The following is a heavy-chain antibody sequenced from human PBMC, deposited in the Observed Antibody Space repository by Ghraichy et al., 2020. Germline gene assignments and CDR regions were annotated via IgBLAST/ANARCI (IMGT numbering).Heavy chain of an antibody. J-gene: IGHJ4*02. CDR2: ISESGGST. Sequence: PGGSLRLSCAASGFTFSGYAMNWVRQAPLKGLQWVSSISESGGSTYYADYVKGRFTISRDNSKNTLYLQMDRLRVDDTAVYYCAKASGYSTGWWVDYYDDWGQGTLVTVSS. CDR3: AKASGYSTGWWVDYYDD. CDR1: GFTFSGYA. D-gene: IGHD6-19*01. V-gene: IGHV3-23*01.